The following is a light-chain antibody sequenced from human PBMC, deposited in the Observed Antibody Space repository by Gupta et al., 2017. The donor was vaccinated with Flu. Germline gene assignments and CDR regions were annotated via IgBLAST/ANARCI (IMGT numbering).Light chain of an antibody. CDR1: QSVRSF. V-gene: IGKV3-15*01. Sequence: PAPLSVSPGERATLFCRASQSVRSFLAWYQQKPGQAPRLLISDASTRATGIPARFSAGGSGTEFTLTIGNLQSEDYAVYYCQQYNNWPCTFGQGTKVEIK. CDR2: DAS. J-gene: IGKJ1*01. CDR3: QQYNNWPCT.